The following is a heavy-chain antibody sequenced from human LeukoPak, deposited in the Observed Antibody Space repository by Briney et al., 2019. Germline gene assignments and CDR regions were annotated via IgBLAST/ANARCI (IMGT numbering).Heavy chain of an antibody. CDR2: ISSSGRTI. Sequence: GGSLRLSCAASGFTFSTYEMNWVRQAPGKGLEWISYISSSGRTIYYADSVKGRFTISRDNAENSLFLQMNGLRAEDTAIYYCAKITYVRAFDIWGQGTMVTVSS. D-gene: IGHD1-20*01. CDR1: GFTFSTYE. V-gene: IGHV3-48*03. CDR3: AKITYVRAFDI. J-gene: IGHJ3*02.